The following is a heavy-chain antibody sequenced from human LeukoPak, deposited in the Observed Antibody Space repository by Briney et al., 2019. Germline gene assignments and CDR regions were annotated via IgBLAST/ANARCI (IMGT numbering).Heavy chain of an antibody. Sequence: SETLSLTCTVSGGSISSSSYYWGWIRQPPGTGLEWIGSIYYSGSTYYNPSLKSRVTISVDTSKNQFSLKLSSVTAADTAVYYCARAVDYYDSSGYYRPRPYYFDYWGQGTLVTVSS. CDR3: ARAVDYYDSSGYYRPRPYYFDY. J-gene: IGHJ4*02. V-gene: IGHV4-39*07. D-gene: IGHD3-22*01. CDR2: IYYSGST. CDR1: GGSISSSSYY.